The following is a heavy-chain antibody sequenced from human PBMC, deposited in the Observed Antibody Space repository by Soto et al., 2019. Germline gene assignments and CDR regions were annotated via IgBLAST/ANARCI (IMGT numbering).Heavy chain of an antibody. J-gene: IGHJ6*02. V-gene: IGHV3-48*02. D-gene: IGHD2-2*02. CDR3: ARWGGPRANCSSTSCYIWGTFYYYYGMDV. CDR2: ISSSSSTI. CDR1: GFTFSSYS. Sequence: GGSLRLSCAASGFTFSSYSMNWVRQAPGKGLEWVSYISSSSSTIYYADSVKGRFTISRDNAKNSLYLQMNSLRDEDTAVYYCARWGGPRANCSSTSCYIWGTFYYYYGMDVWGQGTTGT.